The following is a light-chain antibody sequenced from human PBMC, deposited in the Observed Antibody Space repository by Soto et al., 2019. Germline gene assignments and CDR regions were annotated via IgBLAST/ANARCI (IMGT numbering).Light chain of an antibody. CDR3: QQYGSSSRT. CDR1: QSVSSY. J-gene: IGKJ1*01. CDR2: GAS. V-gene: IGKV3-20*01. Sequence: DIVLTQSPGTLSLSPGERATLSCRASQSVSSYLAWYQQKPGQAPRLRIYGASSRATGIPDRFSGGGSGTDFTLTISRLEPEDFAVYYCQQYGSSSRTFGQGTKVEVK.